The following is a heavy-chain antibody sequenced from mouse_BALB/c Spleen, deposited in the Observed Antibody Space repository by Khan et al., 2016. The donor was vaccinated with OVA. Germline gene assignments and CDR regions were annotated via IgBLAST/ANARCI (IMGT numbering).Heavy chain of an antibody. CDR2: IYPGGGST. D-gene: IGHD1-1*01. CDR1: GYTFTDYV. J-gene: IGHJ2*01. Sequence: QVRLQQSGPELVKPGASVKMSCKASGYTFTDYVINWVKQRTGQGLEWIGQIYPGGGSTYYNEKFKGKATLTADKSSNTAYMQLNSLTSEDSAVYFCARSGYGSLAYWGQGTTLTVSS. V-gene: IGHV1-77*01. CDR3: ARSGYGSLAY.